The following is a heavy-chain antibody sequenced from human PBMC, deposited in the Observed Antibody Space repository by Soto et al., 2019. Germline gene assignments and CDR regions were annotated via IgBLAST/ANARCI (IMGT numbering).Heavy chain of an antibody. Sequence: VQLVESGGGVVQPGRSLRLSCAASGFTFSSYGMHWVRRAPGKGLEWVAVISYDGSNKYYADSVKGRFTISRDNSKNTLYLQMNSLRAEDTAVYYCAKVRYNWNDVSYGMDVWGQGTTVTVSS. CDR2: ISYDGSNK. V-gene: IGHV3-30*18. J-gene: IGHJ6*02. CDR1: GFTFSSYG. D-gene: IGHD1-1*01. CDR3: AKVRYNWNDVSYGMDV.